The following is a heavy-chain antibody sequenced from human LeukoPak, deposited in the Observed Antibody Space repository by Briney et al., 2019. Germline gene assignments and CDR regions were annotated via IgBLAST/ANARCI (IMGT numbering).Heavy chain of an antibody. D-gene: IGHD3/OR15-3a*01. J-gene: IGHJ4*02. CDR3: TTDGGLY. V-gene: IGHV3-15*01. Sequence: GGSLKLSCAASGFTLSGSDMHWVRQASGKGLEWVGRVKRKIDGETTDYAAPVKGRFTISRDDSKNTAYLQMNSLKTEDTAIYYCTTDGGLYWGQGTLVTVSS. CDR1: GFTLSGSD. CDR2: VKRKIDGETT.